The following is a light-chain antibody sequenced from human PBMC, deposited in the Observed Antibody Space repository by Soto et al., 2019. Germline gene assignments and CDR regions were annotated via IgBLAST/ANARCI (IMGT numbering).Light chain of an antibody. CDR2: EVT. CDR1: CSDVGGYNS. Sequence: QSALTQPASVSGSPGQSITISCTGTCSDVGGYNSVSWYQQYPGKAPKLIIYEVTNRPSGVSDRFSGSKSGRTASLTISGLQTEDESTYYCSSYTITSTLIFGGGTKVTVL. J-gene: IGLJ2*01. V-gene: IGLV2-14*03. CDR3: SSYTITSTLI.